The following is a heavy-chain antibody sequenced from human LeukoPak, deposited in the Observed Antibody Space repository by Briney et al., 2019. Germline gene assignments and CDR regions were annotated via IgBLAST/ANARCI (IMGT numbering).Heavy chain of an antibody. D-gene: IGHD3-10*01. CDR1: GFTFSSYA. V-gene: IGHV3-23*01. CDR3: AKVHDSGTYATLDY. J-gene: IGHJ4*02. CDR2: ISGGVGNR. Sequence: GGSLRLSCAASGFTFSSYALSWVRQAPGKGLEWVSSISGGVGNRYYADSVKGRFIISRDDSKNTFYLQMNSLRAEDTAVYHCAKVHDSGTYATLDYWGQGTLVTVSS.